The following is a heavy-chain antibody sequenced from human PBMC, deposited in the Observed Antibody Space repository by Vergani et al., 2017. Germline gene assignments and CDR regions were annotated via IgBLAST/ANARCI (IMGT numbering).Heavy chain of an antibody. CDR1: GYTFSNYY. CDR2: IKPSGGHT. V-gene: IGHV1-46*03. CDR3: ARGDYGILTGYRY. Sequence: QVQVVQSGAEVKKSGASGKVSCKTSGYTFSNYYMHWVRQAPGQGLEWMGIIKPSGGHTNYAQKVQGIVTMTRDTSTSTVYMELSSLRSEDTAIYYCARGDYGILTGYRYWVQGTLVTVSA. D-gene: IGHD3-9*01. J-gene: IGHJ4*02.